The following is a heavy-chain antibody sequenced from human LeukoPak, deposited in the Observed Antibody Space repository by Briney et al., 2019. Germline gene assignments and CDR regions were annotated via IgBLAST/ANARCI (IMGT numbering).Heavy chain of an antibody. CDR3: ARGRTSRYTYYYDSSGYYFDY. Sequence: SQTLSLTCAVSGGSISSGGYSWSWIRQPPGKGLEWIGYIYHSGSTNYNPSLKSRVTISVDTSKNQFSLKLSSVTAADTAVYYCARGRTSRYTYYYDSSGYYFDYWGQGTLVTVSS. J-gene: IGHJ4*02. D-gene: IGHD3-22*01. CDR1: GGSISSGGYS. CDR2: IYHSGST. V-gene: IGHV4-30-2*01.